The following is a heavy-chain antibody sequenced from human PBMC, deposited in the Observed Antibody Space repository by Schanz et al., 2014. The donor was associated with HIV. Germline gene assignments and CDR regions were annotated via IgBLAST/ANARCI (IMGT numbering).Heavy chain of an antibody. CDR3: ARDYHWNWFDP. D-gene: IGHD1-20*01. J-gene: IGHJ5*02. V-gene: IGHV3-7*01. Sequence: EVQLVESGGGLVKPGRSLRLSCTASGFTFGDYPMSWFRQAPGKGLEWLANIKLDGSEKYYVDSVKGRFTISRDNTKNSLYLQMNSLRAEDTAVYYCARDYHWNWFDPWGQGTLVTVSS. CDR2: IKLDGSEK. CDR1: GFTFGDYP.